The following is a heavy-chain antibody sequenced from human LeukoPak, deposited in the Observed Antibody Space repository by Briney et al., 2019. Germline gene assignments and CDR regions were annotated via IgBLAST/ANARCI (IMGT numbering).Heavy chain of an antibody. V-gene: IGHV5-51*01. CDR1: GHNFTNYW. Sequence: GESLKISCKGSGHNFTNYWIGWVRQMPGKGLEWMGIIYLFDSDTKYSPSFQGQVTISADKSINTAYLQWNSLKASDTAMYYCARRAAKAYDYYYYYMDLWGKGTTVTASS. J-gene: IGHJ6*03. D-gene: IGHD2-2*01. CDR2: IYLFDSDT. CDR3: ARRAAKAYDYYYYYMDL.